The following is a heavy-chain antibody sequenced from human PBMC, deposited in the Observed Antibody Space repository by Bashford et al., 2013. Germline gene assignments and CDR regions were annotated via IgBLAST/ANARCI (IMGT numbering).Heavy chain of an antibody. D-gene: IGHD3-10*01. CDR2: ITNSGST. Sequence: SETLSLTCAVNGESSSTDFWTWIRQPPGQGLEWIGEITNSGSTYYNPSLKSRVTISVDTSKNQFSLKLSSVTAADTAVYYCARHGLGVIAYGSGSDWFDPWGQGTLVTVSS. CDR3: ARHGLGVIAYGSGSDWFDP. V-gene: IGHV4-34*01. J-gene: IGHJ5*02. CDR1: GESSSTDF.